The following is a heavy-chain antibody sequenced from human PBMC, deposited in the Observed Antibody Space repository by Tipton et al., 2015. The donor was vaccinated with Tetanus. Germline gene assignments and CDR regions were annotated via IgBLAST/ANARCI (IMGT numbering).Heavy chain of an antibody. J-gene: IGHJ4*02. CDR1: GGSVSSGSYY. Sequence: LRLSCTVFGGSVSSGSYYWAWIRQPPGKGLEYIGYILYGGSTHYNPSLKSRVTVSADPSENQFSLNLSSVTAADTAVYYCARIHDFWSGYFDFWGQGTLVTVTS. CDR2: ILYGGST. D-gene: IGHD3-3*01. V-gene: IGHV4-61*01. CDR3: ARIHDFWSGYFDF.